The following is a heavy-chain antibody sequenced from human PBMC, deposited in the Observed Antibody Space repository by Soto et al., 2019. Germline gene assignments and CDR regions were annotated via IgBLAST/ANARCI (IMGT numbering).Heavy chain of an antibody. V-gene: IGHV4-31*03. CDR3: ARGSGQDCSSTSCYTYYYYYMDV. CDR2: IYYSGST. Sequence: SETLSLTCTVSGGSISSGGYYWSWIRQHPGKGLEWIGYIYYSGSTYYNPSLKSRVTISVDTSKNQFSLKLSSVTAADTAVYYCARGSGQDCSSTSCYTYYYYYMDVWGKGTTVTVS. CDR1: GGSISSGGYY. D-gene: IGHD2-2*02. J-gene: IGHJ6*03.